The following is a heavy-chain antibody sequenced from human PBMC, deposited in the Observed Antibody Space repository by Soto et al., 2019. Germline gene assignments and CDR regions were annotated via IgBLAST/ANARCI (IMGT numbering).Heavy chain of an antibody. Sequence: QVQLVESGGGVVQPGRSLRLSCAASGFTFSSYGMHWVRQAPGKGLEWVAVIWDDGSNKYYADSVKGRFTISRDNSKNTLYLQMNSLRAEDTDVYYCARDRSRDAFDIWGQGTMVTVSS. CDR2: IWDDGSNK. CDR1: GFTFSSYG. D-gene: IGHD3-10*01. CDR3: ARDRSRDAFDI. J-gene: IGHJ3*02. V-gene: IGHV3-33*01.